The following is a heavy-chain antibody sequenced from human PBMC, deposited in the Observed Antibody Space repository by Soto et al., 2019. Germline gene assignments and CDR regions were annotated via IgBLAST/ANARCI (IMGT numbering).Heavy chain of an antibody. Sequence: SETLSLTCTVSGGSISSGGYYWSWIRQHPGKGLEWIGYIYYSGSTYYNTSLKSRVTISVDTSKNQFSLKLSSVTAADTAVYYCARVTAAPVPIDYWGQGTLVTVSS. CDR3: ARVTAAPVPIDY. V-gene: IGHV4-31*03. CDR2: IYYSGST. D-gene: IGHD6-13*01. CDR1: GGSISSGGYY. J-gene: IGHJ4*02.